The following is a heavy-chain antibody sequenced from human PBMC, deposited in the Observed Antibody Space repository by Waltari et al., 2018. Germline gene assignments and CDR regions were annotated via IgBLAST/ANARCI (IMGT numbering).Heavy chain of an antibody. CDR3: ARGDLHYGSSGFFY. D-gene: IGHD3-22*01. CDR1: GGSFNDYY. Sequence: QVQLHQWGAGLLKPSETLSLTCGVSGGSFNDYYWTWIRQPPGKGLEWIGEIHHSGTTDYNPSLNSRLTMSVDTSKKQISLKMSSVTAADTAVYYCARGDLHYGSSGFFYWGQGALVTV. J-gene: IGHJ4*02. CDR2: IHHSGTT. V-gene: IGHV4-34*01.